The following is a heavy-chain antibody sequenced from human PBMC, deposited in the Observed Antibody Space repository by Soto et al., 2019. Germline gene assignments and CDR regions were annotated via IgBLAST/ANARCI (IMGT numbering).Heavy chain of an antibody. CDR2: INHSGST. D-gene: IGHD6-19*01. CDR3: ARGRVSSGPPGS. Sequence: QVQLQELGAGLLKPSETLSLTCAVYGGSFSGYDWSWIRQPPGKGLEWIGEINHSGSTKYNPALKSRVTISVDTSKNPFCLKLRSVTAADTAVYYCARGRVSSGPPGSWGQGILVTVSS. V-gene: IGHV4-34*01. J-gene: IGHJ5*02. CDR1: GGSFSGYD.